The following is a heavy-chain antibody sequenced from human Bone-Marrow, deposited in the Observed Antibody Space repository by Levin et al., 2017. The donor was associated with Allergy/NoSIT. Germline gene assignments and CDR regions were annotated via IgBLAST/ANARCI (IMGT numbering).Heavy chain of an antibody. D-gene: IGHD5-24*01. CDR3: TTGSVEGY. J-gene: IGHJ4*02. Sequence: GASVKVSCAASGFTFSNAWMNWVRQAPGKGLEWVGRIKRKIEGETTDYGAPVKGRFTISRDDSKNTLYLQMNSLKTEDTAVYYCTTGSVEGYWGQGTLVTVSS. CDR1: GFTFSNAW. V-gene: IGHV3-15*01. CDR2: IKRKIEGETT.